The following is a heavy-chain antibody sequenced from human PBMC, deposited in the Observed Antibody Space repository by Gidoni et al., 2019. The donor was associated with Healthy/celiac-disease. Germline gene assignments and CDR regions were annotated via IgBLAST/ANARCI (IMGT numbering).Heavy chain of an antibody. CDR2: IKQDGSEK. CDR3: ARAVGYCSSTSCRNWFDP. Sequence: EVQLVESGGVLVQPGGSLRLSCASSGFTFSRYWMSWVRQAPGKGLEWVANIKQDGSEKYYVDSVKGRFTISRDNAKNSLYLQMNSLRAEDTAVYYCARAVGYCSSTSCRNWFDPWGQGTLVTVSS. CDR1: GFTFSRYW. J-gene: IGHJ5*02. V-gene: IGHV3-7*01. D-gene: IGHD2-2*03.